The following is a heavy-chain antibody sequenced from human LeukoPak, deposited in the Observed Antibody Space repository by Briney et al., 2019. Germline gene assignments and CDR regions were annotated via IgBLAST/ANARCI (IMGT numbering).Heavy chain of an antibody. D-gene: IGHD3-16*01. Sequence: AGGSLRLSCAASGFTFYDYAMHGVRHAPGKGLEGVSSINWSSGTIDYADSVKGRFTISRDNAKNSLYLQMNSLRAEDTALYYCAKEDRRGRHFDYWGQGTLVTVSS. CDR3: AKEDRRGRHFDY. V-gene: IGHV3-9*01. CDR2: INWSSGTI. CDR1: GFTFYDYA. J-gene: IGHJ4*02.